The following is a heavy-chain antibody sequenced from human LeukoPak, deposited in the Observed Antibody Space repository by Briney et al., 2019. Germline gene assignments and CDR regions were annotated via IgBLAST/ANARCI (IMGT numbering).Heavy chain of an antibody. V-gene: IGHV4-30-4*01. CDR1: GGSISSGDYS. Sequence: PSQTLSLTCTVSGGSISSGDYSSRSIHQPPGKGLEWSGYIYYSGSTYYNQSLKSRVTISVDTSKNQFSLKLSSVTAADTAVYYCARYSGYDLYYYYGMDVWGQGTTVTVSS. J-gene: IGHJ6*02. D-gene: IGHD5-12*01. CDR3: ARYSGYDLYYYYGMDV. CDR2: IYYSGST.